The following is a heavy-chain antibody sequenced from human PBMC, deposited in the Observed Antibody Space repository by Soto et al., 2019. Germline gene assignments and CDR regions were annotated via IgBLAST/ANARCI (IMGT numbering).Heavy chain of an antibody. CDR1: GFTFSSYS. CDR3: ARVPIAVAGRDYYYYGMDV. V-gene: IGHV3-48*02. D-gene: IGHD6-19*01. J-gene: IGHJ6*02. Sequence: EVQLVESGGGLVQPGGSLRLSCAASGFTFSSYSMNWVRQAPGKGLEWVSYISSSSSTIYYADSVKGRFTISRDNAKNSLYLQMNSLRDEDTAVYYCARVPIAVAGRDYYYYGMDVWGQGTTVTVSS. CDR2: ISSSSSTI.